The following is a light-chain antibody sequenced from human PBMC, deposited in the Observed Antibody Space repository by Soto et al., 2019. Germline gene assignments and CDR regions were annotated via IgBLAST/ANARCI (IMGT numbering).Light chain of an antibody. CDR1: QGIRKD. J-gene: IGKJ4*01. CDR3: LQQNSYPLT. CDR2: AAS. Sequence: DIQMTQSPSSLCASVGDRVTITCRASQGIRKDLGWYQQKPGKAPKRLIYAASSLQSGVPSRFSGSGSGTEFTLTISSLQPEDYATYYCLQQNSYPLTFGGGTKVEIK. V-gene: IGKV1-17*01.